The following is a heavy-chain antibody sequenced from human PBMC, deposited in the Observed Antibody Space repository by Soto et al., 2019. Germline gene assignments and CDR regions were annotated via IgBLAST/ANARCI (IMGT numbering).Heavy chain of an antibody. CDR3: ARSVFP. Sequence: QVQLQESGPGLVKPSQTLSLTCTVSGGSISSVGYYWNWIRQHPGKGLEWIGYIYYIGSTYYNPALQSRVTISLDRSKTQFSLKLSSVTAADTAVYYCARSVFPWGQGTLVTVSS. J-gene: IGHJ5*02. CDR1: GGSISSVGYY. CDR2: IYYIGST. V-gene: IGHV4-31*03.